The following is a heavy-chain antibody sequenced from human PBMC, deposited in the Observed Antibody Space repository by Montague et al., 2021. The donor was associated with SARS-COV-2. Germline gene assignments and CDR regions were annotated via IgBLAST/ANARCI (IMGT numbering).Heavy chain of an antibody. Sequence: SLRLSCAASGFTFSSYWMSWVRQAPGKGLEWVANIKQDGSEKYYVASVKGRFTISRDNAKNSLYLQMNSLRAEDTAVYYCARGRIMIFGVEDYYYGMDVWGQGTTVTVSS. CDR2: IKQDGSEK. CDR3: ARGRIMIFGVEDYYYGMDV. V-gene: IGHV3-7*03. D-gene: IGHD3-3*01. CDR1: GFTFSSYW. J-gene: IGHJ6*02.